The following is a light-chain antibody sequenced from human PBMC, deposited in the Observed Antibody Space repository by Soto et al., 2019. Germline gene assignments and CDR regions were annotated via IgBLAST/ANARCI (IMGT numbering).Light chain of an antibody. J-gene: IGKJ1*01. CDR3: QLFGSAPRRT. CDR2: GAS. V-gene: IGKV3-20*01. Sequence: EIVLTQSPGTLSLSPGERATLSCRASQSVSSSYLAWYQQKPGQAPRLLIYGASSRATGIPDRFSGSGSGTDFPLTISRLAPEDVAVDYCQLFGSAPRRTF. CDR1: QSVSSSY.